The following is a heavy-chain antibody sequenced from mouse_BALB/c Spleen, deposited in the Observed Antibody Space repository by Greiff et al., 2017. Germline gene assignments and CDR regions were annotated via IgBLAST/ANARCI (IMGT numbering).Heavy chain of an antibody. CDR3: ARENYAMDY. Sequence: QVQLQQSGAELVKPGASVKLSCKASGYTFTSYYMYWVKQRPGQGLEWIGEINPSNGGTNFNEKFKSKATLTVDKSSSTAYMHLSSLTSEDSAVYYCARENYAMDYWGQGTSVTVSS. CDR2: INPSNGGT. J-gene: IGHJ4*01. V-gene: IGHV1S81*02. CDR1: GYTFTSYY.